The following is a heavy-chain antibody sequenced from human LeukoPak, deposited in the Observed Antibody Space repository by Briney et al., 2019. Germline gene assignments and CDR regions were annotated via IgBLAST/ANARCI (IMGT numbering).Heavy chain of an antibody. V-gene: IGHV4-59*01. CDR1: GGSISSYY. Sequence: SETLSLTCTVSGGSISSYYWSWIRQPPGKGLEWIGYIYYSGSTNYNPPLKSRVTISVDTSKNQFSLKLSSVTAADTAVYYCARGHQRYSSGWFDYWGQGTLVTVSS. J-gene: IGHJ5*01. CDR2: IYYSGST. CDR3: ARGHQRYSSGWFDY. D-gene: IGHD6-19*01.